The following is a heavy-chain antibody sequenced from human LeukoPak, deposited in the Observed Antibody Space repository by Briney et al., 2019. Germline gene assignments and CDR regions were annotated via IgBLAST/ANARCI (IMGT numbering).Heavy chain of an antibody. D-gene: IGHD3-3*01. J-gene: IGHJ3*02. CDR2: ISYDGSNK. CDR1: GFTFSSYS. CDR3: ARGTIFGVKPNRDDAFDI. Sequence: GGSLRLSCAASGFTFSSYSMNWVRQAPGKGLEWVAVISYDGSNKYYADSVKGRFTISRDNSKNTLYLQMNSLRAEDTAVYYCARGTIFGVKPNRDDAFDIWGQGTMVTVSS. V-gene: IGHV3-30*03.